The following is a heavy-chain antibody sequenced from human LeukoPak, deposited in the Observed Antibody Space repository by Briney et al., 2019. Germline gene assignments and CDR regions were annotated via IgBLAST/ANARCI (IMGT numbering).Heavy chain of an antibody. V-gene: IGHV3-48*01. D-gene: IGHD3-10*01. J-gene: IGHJ3*02. Sequence: PGGSLRLSCAASGFTFSSYSINWVRQAPGKGLEWVSYISSSSSTTYYADSVKGRFTISRDNAKNSLYLQMNRLRAEDTAVYYCAREASSYYGSGSYYGDAFDIWGQGTMVTVSS. CDR1: GFTFSSYS. CDR3: AREASSYYGSGSYYGDAFDI. CDR2: ISSSSSTT.